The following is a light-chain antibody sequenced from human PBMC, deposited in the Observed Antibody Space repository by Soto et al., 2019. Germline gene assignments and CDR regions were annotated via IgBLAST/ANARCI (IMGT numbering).Light chain of an antibody. J-gene: IGKJ5*01. Sequence: DVQMTQSPSSLSASVGDTITITCQATQDISNYLIWYQQKPGEAPKLLIYDASKLETGVPSRFSGSGSGTDFTFTISSLQPEDFATYHCQQYDHLPITFGQGTRLEIK. CDR1: QDISNY. V-gene: IGKV1-33*01. CDR3: QQYDHLPIT. CDR2: DAS.